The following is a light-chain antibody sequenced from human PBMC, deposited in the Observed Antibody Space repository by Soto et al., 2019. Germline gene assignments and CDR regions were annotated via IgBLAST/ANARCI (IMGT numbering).Light chain of an antibody. CDR3: SSYTSSSTLG. CDR2: DVS. J-gene: IGLJ2*01. V-gene: IGLV2-14*01. CDR1: SSDVGGYNY. Sequence: QSALTQPASVSGSPGQSITISCTGTSSDVGGYNYVSWYQQHPGKAPKLMIYDVSNRPSGVSNRFSGSKSGNTASLNISGLQAEDEADYYCSSYTSSSTLGFGGGTQLTVL.